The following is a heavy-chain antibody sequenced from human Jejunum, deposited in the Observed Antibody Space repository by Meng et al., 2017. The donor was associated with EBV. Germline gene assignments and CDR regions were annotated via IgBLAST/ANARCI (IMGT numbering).Heavy chain of an antibody. D-gene: IGHD3-16*01. CDR1: AYTFAGYY. CDR3: AREGLVGDLRYFDL. V-gene: IGHV1-2*06. Sequence: QGQIVQSGAEVQKPGASVKVSCKASAYTFAGYYMHWVRQAPGQGLEWMGRINPNSGGANYAQKFQGRVTMTRDTSISTAYMELSRLRSDDTAVYYCAREGLVGDLRYFDLWGRGTLVTVSS. CDR2: INPNSGGA. J-gene: IGHJ2*01.